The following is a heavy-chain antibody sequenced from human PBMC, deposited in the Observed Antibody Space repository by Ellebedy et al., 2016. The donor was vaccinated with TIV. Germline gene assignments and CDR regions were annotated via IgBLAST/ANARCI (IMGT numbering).Heavy chain of an antibody. J-gene: IGHJ4*02. Sequence: GESLKISCAASGFTFSNYAMHWVRQAPGKGLEWVALISYDGSDKYYADSVKGRFTISRDNSKNTLYLQMNSLRAEDTAVYYCARVYDSRGNGDYWGQGTLVTVSS. D-gene: IGHD3-22*01. CDR2: ISYDGSDK. V-gene: IGHV3-30-3*01. CDR3: ARVYDSRGNGDY. CDR1: GFTFSNYA.